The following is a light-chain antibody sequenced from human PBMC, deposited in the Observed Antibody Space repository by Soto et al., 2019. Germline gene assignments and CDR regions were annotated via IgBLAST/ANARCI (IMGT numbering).Light chain of an antibody. CDR2: GAS. CDR1: QSVSSNY. J-gene: IGKJ1*01. Sequence: EIVLTQSPGTLSLSPGERATLSCRASQSVSSNYLAWYQQKPGQAPRLVIYGASSRATGIPDRFSGSGSGPDFTLTISRLEPEDFAVYYCQQYGSSPRTFGQGTKVEIK. CDR3: QQYGSSPRT. V-gene: IGKV3-20*01.